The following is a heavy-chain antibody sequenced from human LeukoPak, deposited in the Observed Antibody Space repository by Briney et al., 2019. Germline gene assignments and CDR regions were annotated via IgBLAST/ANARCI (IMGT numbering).Heavy chain of an antibody. CDR3: ARDRFFTSAPDNWFDP. V-gene: IGHV3-21*01. CDR1: GFTFSNNA. D-gene: IGHD3-3*01. Sequence: GGSLRLSCAASGFTFSNNAMSWVRQAPGKGLEWVSSISSSSSYIYYADSVKGRFTISRDNAKNSLYLQMNSLRAEDTAVYYCARDRFFTSAPDNWFDPWGQGTLVTVSS. J-gene: IGHJ5*02. CDR2: ISSSSSYI.